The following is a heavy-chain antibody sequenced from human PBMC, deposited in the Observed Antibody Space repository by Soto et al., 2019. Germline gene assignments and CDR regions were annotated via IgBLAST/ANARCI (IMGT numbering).Heavy chain of an antibody. CDR2: ISGNDGST. J-gene: IGHJ4*02. D-gene: IGHD2-8*02. CDR1: GFTCSNYA. V-gene: IGHV3-23*01. Sequence: GGSLRLFCAASGFTCSNYAMLRVRPAPAKGLEWVSSISGNDGSTYYADSVKGRFTISRDNSKNTLCLQMNSLRADDTAVYYCARRISSTGCFEYWGPGTLVTVSS. CDR3: ARRISSTGCFEY.